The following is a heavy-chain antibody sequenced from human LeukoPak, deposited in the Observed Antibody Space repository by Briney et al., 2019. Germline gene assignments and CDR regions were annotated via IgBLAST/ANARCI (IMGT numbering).Heavy chain of an antibody. CDR1: GFTFRTYS. V-gene: IGHV3-21*01. Sequence: GGSLRPSCAASGFTFRTYSIHWVRQAPGKGLEWVSSISRSSSDIYYADPVKGRFTISRDTAKNSLFLQMNSLRAEDTAIYYCARDPGSPYYYYMDVWGKGITVTVSS. CDR2: ISRSSSDI. D-gene: IGHD5-12*01. CDR3: ARDPGSPYYYYMDV. J-gene: IGHJ6*03.